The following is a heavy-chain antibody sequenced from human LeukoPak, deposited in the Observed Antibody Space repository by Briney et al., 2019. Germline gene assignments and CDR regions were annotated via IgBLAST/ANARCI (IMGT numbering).Heavy chain of an antibody. CDR3: ARGHRVRGVITFDY. CDR2: IYYSGST. D-gene: IGHD3-10*01. J-gene: IGHJ4*02. Sequence: SETLSLTCTVSGGSISSSTYYWGWIRQPPGKGLEWIGSIYYSGSTNYNPSLKSRVTIAVDTSKNQFSLKLSSVTAADTAVYYCARGHRVRGVITFDYWGQGTLVTVSS. V-gene: IGHV4-39*07. CDR1: GGSISSSTYY.